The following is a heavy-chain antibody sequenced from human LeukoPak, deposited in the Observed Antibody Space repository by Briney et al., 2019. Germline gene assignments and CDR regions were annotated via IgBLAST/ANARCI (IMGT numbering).Heavy chain of an antibody. D-gene: IGHD4-17*01. CDR3: ARYATVTSNYDY. J-gene: IGHJ4*02. CDR2: INHSGST. CDR1: GGSFSGYY. V-gene: IGHV4-34*01. Sequence: TASETLSLTCAVYGGSFSGYYWSWIRQPPGKGLEWIGEINHSGSTNYNPSLKSRVTISVDTSKNQFSLKLSSATAADTAVYYCARYATVTSNYDYWGQGTLVTVSS.